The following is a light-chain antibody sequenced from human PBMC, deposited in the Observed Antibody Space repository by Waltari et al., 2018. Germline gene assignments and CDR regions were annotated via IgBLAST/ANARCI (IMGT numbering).Light chain of an antibody. CDR1: QSLLHRNGNTY. J-gene: IGKJ1*01. CDR2: KVS. V-gene: IGKV2-30*02. CDR3: LQGTHFPWT. Sequence: GQPASLTCRSSQSLLHRNGNTYLSWFLQKPGQPPRRLIYKVSNRDSGVPDRFSGSGAGTDFTLKISRVESEDVGVYYCLQGTHFPWTFGQGTKVEIK.